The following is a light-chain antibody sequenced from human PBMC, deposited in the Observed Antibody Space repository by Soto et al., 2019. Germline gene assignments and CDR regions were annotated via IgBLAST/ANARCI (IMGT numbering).Light chain of an antibody. CDR1: QSISNY. J-gene: IGKJ3*01. V-gene: IGKV1-39*01. Sequence: DIQMTQSPSSLSASVGDRVTITCRASQSISNYLNWYQQKPGKAPKLLIYAASSLQSGVPSRFSGSGSGTDFTLTISSLQPEDFAPYYCQQSYTTLFTFGPGTNVDI. CDR3: QQSYTTLFT. CDR2: AAS.